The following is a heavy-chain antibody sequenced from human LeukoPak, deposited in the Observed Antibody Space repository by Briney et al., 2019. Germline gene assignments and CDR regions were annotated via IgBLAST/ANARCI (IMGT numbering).Heavy chain of an antibody. D-gene: IGHD3-9*01. CDR1: GFTFSSYA. V-gene: IGHV3-30*04. J-gene: IGHJ4*02. CDR2: ISYDGSNK. Sequence: GRSLRLSCAASGFTFSSYAMHWVRQAPGKGLEWVAVISYDGSNKHYADSVKGRFTISRDSSKSTLYLQVDSLTTEDTTVYYCARVYYNVLTGFPRSRGYFDYWGQGTLVTVSS. CDR3: ARVYYNVLTGFPRSRGYFDY.